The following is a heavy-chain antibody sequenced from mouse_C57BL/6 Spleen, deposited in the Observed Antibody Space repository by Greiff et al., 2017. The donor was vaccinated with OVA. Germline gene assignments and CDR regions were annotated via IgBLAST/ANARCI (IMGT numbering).Heavy chain of an antibody. CDR1: GYAFSSSW. CDR3: ARRGAYDYDFDY. V-gene: IGHV1-82*01. J-gene: IGHJ2*01. Sequence: QVQLQQSGPELVKPGASVKISCKASGYAFSSSWMNWVKQRPGKGLEWIGRIYPGDGDTNYNGKFKGKATLTADKPSSTAYMQLSSLTSEDSAVYFCARRGAYDYDFDYWGQGTTLTVSS. CDR2: IYPGDGDT. D-gene: IGHD2-4*01.